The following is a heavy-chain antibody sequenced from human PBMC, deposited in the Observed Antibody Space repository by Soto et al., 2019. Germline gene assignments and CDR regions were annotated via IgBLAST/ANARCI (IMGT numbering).Heavy chain of an antibody. CDR1: GGSISSYY. Sequence: SETLSLTCTVSGGSISSYYWSWIRQPPGKGLEWIGYIYYSGSTNYNPSLKSRVTISVDTSKNQFSLKLSSVTAADTAVYYCARDPGYCSGGSCYHYYYYGMDVWGQGTTVTVSS. V-gene: IGHV4-59*01. D-gene: IGHD2-15*01. J-gene: IGHJ6*02. CDR3: ARDPGYCSGGSCYHYYYYGMDV. CDR2: IYYSGST.